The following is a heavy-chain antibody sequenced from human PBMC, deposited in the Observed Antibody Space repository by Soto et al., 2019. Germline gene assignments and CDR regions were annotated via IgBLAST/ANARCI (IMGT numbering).Heavy chain of an antibody. D-gene: IGHD4-17*01. CDR2: VYYSGST. J-gene: IGHJ6*02. V-gene: IGHV4-39*02. CDR1: GGSISSSSYY. Sequence: KPSETLSLTCTVSGGSISSSSYYWGWIRQPPGKGLEWIGSVYYSGSTYDNPSLKSRITLSVDRSKSQFSLKLTSVTAADTAVYYCAREGRTTKETYYYYGMDVWGQGTQVTVSS. CDR3: AREGRTTKETYYYYGMDV.